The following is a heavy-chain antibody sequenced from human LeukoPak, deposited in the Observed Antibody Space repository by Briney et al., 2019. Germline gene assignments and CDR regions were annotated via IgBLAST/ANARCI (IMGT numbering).Heavy chain of an antibody. V-gene: IGHV3-66*01. D-gene: IGHD4-17*01. Sequence: GGSLRLSCAASGFTVSSNYMSWVRQAPGKGLEWVSVIYSGGSTYYADSVKGRFTISRDNSKNTLYLQMNSLRAEDTAVYYCAREDTVTTPDYYYGMDVWGQGTTVTVSS. CDR3: AREDTVTTPDYYYGMDV. CDR2: IYSGGST. J-gene: IGHJ6*02. CDR1: GFTVSSNY.